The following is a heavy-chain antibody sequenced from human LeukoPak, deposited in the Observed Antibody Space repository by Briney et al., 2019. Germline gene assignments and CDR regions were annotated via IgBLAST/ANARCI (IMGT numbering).Heavy chain of an antibody. CDR1: GFTFSSYG. CDR2: ISYDGSNK. D-gene: IGHD3-22*01. V-gene: IGHV3-30*18. Sequence: GGSLRLSCAASGFTFSSYGMHWVRQAPGKGLEWVAVISYDGSNKYYADSVKGRFTISRDNSKNPLYLQVNSLRAEDTAVYYCAKDEDSSGYYPDYWGQGTLVTVSS. CDR3: AKDEDSSGYYPDY. J-gene: IGHJ4*02.